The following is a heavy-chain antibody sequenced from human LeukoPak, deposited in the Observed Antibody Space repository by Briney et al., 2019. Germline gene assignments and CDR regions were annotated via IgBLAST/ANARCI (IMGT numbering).Heavy chain of an antibody. CDR1: GGTFSSYA. CDR2: IIPIFGTA. Sequence: ASVKVSCKASGGTFSSYAISWVRQAPGQGLEWMGGIIPIFGTANYAQKFQGRVTITTDESTSTAYMELSSLRSEDTAVYYCARGNRITIPYGMDVWGQGTTVTVSS. D-gene: IGHD3-9*01. J-gene: IGHJ6*02. V-gene: IGHV1-69*05. CDR3: ARGNRITIPYGMDV.